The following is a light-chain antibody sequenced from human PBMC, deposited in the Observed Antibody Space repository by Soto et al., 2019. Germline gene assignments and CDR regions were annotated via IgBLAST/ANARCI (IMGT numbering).Light chain of an antibody. V-gene: IGLV2-11*01. Sequence: QSVLTQPRSVSGSPGQSVTISCTGTSSDVGSYNFVSWHQQHPGKAPKLMIYDVAKRPSGVPDRFSGSKSGNTASLTISGLQAEDEADYYCSSYTNINTRACVFGTGTKLTVL. CDR2: DVA. CDR3: SSYTNINTRACV. CDR1: SSDVGSYNF. J-gene: IGLJ1*01.